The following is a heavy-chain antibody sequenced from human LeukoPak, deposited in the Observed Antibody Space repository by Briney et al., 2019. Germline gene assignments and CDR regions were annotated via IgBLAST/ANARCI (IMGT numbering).Heavy chain of an antibody. CDR1: GFTFSSYW. CDR3: ARGEYDILTGYFHYYYYYMDV. CDR2: INSDGSST. D-gene: IGHD3-9*01. J-gene: IGHJ6*03. Sequence: GGSLRLSCAASGFTFSSYWMHWVRQAPGKGLVWVSRINSDGSSTSYADSEKGRFTISRDNAKNSLYLQMNSLRAEDTAVYYCARGEYDILTGYFHYYYYYMDVWGKGTTVTISS. V-gene: IGHV3-74*01.